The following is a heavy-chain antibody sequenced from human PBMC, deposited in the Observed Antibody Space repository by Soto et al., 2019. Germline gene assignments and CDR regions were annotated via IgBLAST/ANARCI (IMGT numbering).Heavy chain of an antibody. D-gene: IGHD3-9*01. Sequence: PGGALRVSCAASGFTFSNDWMHWVRQAPGKGLEWVSRINADGGSTHYADSVRGRFTISRDNAKNTLFLQLNSLRVEDTAIYYCIKVLTRGVGVPRFYFDSWGQGTLVTVSS. V-gene: IGHV3-74*01. CDR1: GFTFSNDW. CDR2: INADGGST. J-gene: IGHJ4*02. CDR3: IKVLTRGVGVPRFYFDS.